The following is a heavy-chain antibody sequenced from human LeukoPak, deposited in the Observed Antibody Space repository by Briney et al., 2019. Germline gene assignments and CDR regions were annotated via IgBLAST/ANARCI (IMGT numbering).Heavy chain of an antibody. CDR2: IYYSGST. D-gene: IGHD3-9*01. J-gene: IGHJ6*02. CDR3: AREPYYDILTGYYKRHYYYGMDV. Sequence: NPSETLSLTCTVSGGSISSGDYYWSWIRQPPGKGLEWIGYIYYSGSTYYNPSLKSRVTISVDTSKNQFSLKLSSVTAADTAVYYCAREPYYDILTGYYKRHYYYGMDVWGQGTTVTVSS. V-gene: IGHV4-30-4*01. CDR1: GGSISSGDYY.